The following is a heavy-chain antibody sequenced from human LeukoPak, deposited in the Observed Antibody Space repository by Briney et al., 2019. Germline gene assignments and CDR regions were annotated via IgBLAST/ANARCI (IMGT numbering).Heavy chain of an antibody. CDR1: GYTFTIYY. Sequence: LSCKASGYTFTIYYMHWVRQGQAPGKGLEGVAVIPYDGSNKYYADSGKGRFTMSRDKSKNTMYLQRNSRRAEDSSAFYCGARGDGYDDYCYYGFDPWGQGTTVTVSS. CDR3: ARGDGYDDYCYYGFDP. D-gene: IGHD5-12*01. CDR2: IPYDGSNK. V-gene: IGHV3-30-3*01. J-gene: IGHJ6*02.